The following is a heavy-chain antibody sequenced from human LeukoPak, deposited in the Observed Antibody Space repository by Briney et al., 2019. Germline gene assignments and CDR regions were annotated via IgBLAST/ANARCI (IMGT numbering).Heavy chain of an antibody. Sequence: PGGSLRLSCAASGFTFSSYAMSWVRQAPGKGLEWVSTISGSGDSTYYADSVKGRFTVSRDNSKNTLYLQMNSLRAEDTAIYYCAKDSSRDGYNWNWYFDLWGRGTLSLSPQ. CDR2: ISGSGDST. D-gene: IGHD5-24*01. V-gene: IGHV3-23*01. J-gene: IGHJ2*01. CDR1: GFTFSSYA. CDR3: AKDSSRDGYNWNWYFDL.